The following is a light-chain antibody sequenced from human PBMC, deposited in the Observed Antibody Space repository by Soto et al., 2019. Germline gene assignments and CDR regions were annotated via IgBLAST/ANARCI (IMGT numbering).Light chain of an antibody. CDR3: ASWDDSLDGPV. Sequence: LTQPPSASGTPGQRVTISCSGSSSNIGSDTVNWHQQLPGTAPKLLIYSNNQRPSGVPDRFSGSKSGTSASLAISGLQSEDEADYYCASWDDSLDGPVFGGGTKLTVL. CDR2: SNN. V-gene: IGLV1-44*01. J-gene: IGLJ2*01. CDR1: SSNIGSDT.